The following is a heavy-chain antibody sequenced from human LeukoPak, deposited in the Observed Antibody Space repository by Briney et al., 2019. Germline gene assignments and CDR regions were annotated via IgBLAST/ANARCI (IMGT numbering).Heavy chain of an antibody. J-gene: IGHJ4*02. Sequence: SETLSLTCTVSGGSISSYYWSWIRQPAGKGLEWIGRIYISGSTNYNPSFKSRVTMSVDTSKNQFSLKLSSVTAADTAVYYCADSSGYYYRRYYFDYWGQGTLVTVSS. CDR1: GGSISSYY. V-gene: IGHV4-4*07. CDR3: ADSSGYYYRRYYFDY. CDR2: IYISGST. D-gene: IGHD3-22*01.